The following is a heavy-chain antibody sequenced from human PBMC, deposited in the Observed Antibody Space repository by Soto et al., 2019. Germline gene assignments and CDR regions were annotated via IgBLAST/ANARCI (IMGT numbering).Heavy chain of an antibody. CDR2: IYYSGST. D-gene: IGHD3-22*01. CDR1: DGYISCYY. J-gene: IGHJ4*02. V-gene: IGHV4-30-4*01. Sequence: TLSLTCTVSDGYISCYYWSWIRQPPWKGLEWIGYIYYSGSTYYNPSLKSRVTISVDTSKNQFSLKLSSVTAADTAVYYCARESRTWLTDYWGQGTLVTVSS. CDR3: ARESRTWLTDY.